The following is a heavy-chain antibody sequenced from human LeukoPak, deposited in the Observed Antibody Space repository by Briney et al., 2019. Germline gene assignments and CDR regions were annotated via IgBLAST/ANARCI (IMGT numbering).Heavy chain of an antibody. Sequence: GESLKISCKGSGYSFTSYWIGWVRQMPGKGLEWMGIIYPGDSDTRYSPSFQGQVTISADKSISTAYLQWSSLKASDTAMYYCARFRAPPSNGVLLWFGVYFDYWGQGTLVTVSS. CDR3: ARFRAPPSNGVLLWFGVYFDY. J-gene: IGHJ4*02. CDR1: GYSFTSYW. V-gene: IGHV5-51*01. CDR2: IYPGDSDT. D-gene: IGHD3-10*01.